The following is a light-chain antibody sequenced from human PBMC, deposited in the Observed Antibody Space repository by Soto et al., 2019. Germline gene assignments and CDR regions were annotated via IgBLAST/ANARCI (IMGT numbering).Light chain of an antibody. V-gene: IGLV1-40*01. Sequence: QAVVTQPPSVSGAPGQRVTISCTGSSSNIGAGYDVHWYQQLPGTAPKFLIYGNSNRPSGVPDRFSGSKSGTSASLNITGLQAEDEADDYCQSYDSSLSVVVFGGGTKVTVL. CDR3: QSYDSSLSVVV. CDR1: SSNIGAGYD. CDR2: GNS. J-gene: IGLJ2*01.